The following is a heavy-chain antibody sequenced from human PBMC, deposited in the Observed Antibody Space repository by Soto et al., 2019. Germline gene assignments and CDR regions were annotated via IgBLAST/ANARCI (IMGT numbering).Heavy chain of an antibody. J-gene: IGHJ6*01. V-gene: IGHV5-51*01. Sequence: PGESLKISCKVSWYSFTTYWIGWVRQLPGQVLEWMGVMFPGDSDTRYSPSFQGQVTMSADPSTNTAYLEWSSLKAADSAMYYCARVPHSSLGTMEVLGQGTTVNVSS. CDR2: MFPGDSDT. CDR1: WYSFTTYW. CDR3: ARVPHSSLGTMEV. D-gene: IGHD6-19*01.